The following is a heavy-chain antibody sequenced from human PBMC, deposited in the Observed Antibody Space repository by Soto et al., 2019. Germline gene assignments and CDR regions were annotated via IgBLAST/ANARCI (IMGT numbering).Heavy chain of an antibody. V-gene: IGHV1-58*01. CDR2: IVVGSGNT. J-gene: IGHJ6*02. D-gene: IGHD3-3*01. CDR3: AAERGYDFWSGYPEHYYGMDV. CDR1: GFTFTSSA. Sequence: ASVRVSCKASGFTFTSSAVQWVRQARGQRLEWIGWIVVGSGNTNYAQKFQERVTITRDMSTSTAYMELSSLRSEDTAVYYCAAERGYDFWSGYPEHYYGMDVWGQGTTVTVSS.